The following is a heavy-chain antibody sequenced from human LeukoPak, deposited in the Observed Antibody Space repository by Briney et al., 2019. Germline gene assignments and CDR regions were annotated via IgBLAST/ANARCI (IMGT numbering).Heavy chain of an antibody. V-gene: IGHV3-20*04. Sequence: GGSLRLSCAASGFTFDDYGMSWVRQAPGKGLEWVSGINWNGGSTGYADSVKGRFTISRDNSKNTLYLQMNSLRAEDTAVYYCANVHYDSSGYYRWGQGTLVTVSS. D-gene: IGHD3-22*01. J-gene: IGHJ4*02. CDR1: GFTFDDYG. CDR2: INWNGGST. CDR3: ANVHYDSSGYYR.